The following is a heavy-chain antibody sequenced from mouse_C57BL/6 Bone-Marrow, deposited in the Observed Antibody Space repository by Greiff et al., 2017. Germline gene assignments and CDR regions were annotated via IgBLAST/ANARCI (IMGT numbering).Heavy chain of an antibody. V-gene: IGHV3-6*01. J-gene: IGHJ2*01. Sequence: EVQRVESGPGLVKPSQSLSLTCSVTGYSITSGYYWNWIRQFPGNKLEWMGYISYDGSNNYNPSLKNRISITRDTSKNQFFLKLNSVTTEDTATYYCARERCYDYEFDYWGQGTTLTVSS. CDR2: ISYDGSN. CDR1: GYSITSGYY. CDR3: ARERCYDYEFDY. D-gene: IGHD2-4*01.